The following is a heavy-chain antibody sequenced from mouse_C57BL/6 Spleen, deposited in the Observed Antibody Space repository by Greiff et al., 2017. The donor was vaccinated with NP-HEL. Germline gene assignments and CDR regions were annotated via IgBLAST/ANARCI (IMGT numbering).Heavy chain of an antibody. Sequence: QVQLKESGPELVKPGASVKISCKASGYAFSSSWMNWVKQRPGKGLEWIGRIYPGDGDTNYNGKFKGKATLTADKSSSTAYMQLSSLTSEDSAVYFCASTVVATDFDYWGQGTTLTVSS. CDR3: ASTVVATDFDY. J-gene: IGHJ2*01. D-gene: IGHD1-1*01. CDR1: GYAFSSSW. CDR2: IYPGDGDT. V-gene: IGHV1-82*01.